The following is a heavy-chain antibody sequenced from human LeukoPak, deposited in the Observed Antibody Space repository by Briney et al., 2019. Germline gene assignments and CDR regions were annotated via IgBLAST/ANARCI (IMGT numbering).Heavy chain of an antibody. CDR2: ISGSGGST. D-gene: IGHD6-13*01. CDR1: GLTFSSYA. Sequence: PGGSLRLSCAASGLTFSSYAISWVRQAPGKGLGWVSAISGSGGSTYYADSMKRRFTISRDNSRNTPYLQMNSLGAEDAAVYYCAEDIAAADTPHWGQGTLVTVSS. J-gene: IGHJ4*02. CDR3: AEDIAAADTPH. V-gene: IGHV3-23*01.